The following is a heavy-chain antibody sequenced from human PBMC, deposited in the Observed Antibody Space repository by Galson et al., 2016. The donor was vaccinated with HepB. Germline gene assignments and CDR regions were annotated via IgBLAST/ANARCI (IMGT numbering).Heavy chain of an antibody. CDR2: IKRKTDGGTT. J-gene: IGHJ5*02. CDR1: GFTFSPAW. CDR3: EGAGSIDLTDH. D-gene: IGHD3-10*01. V-gene: IGHV3-15*01. Sequence: SLRLSCAASGFTFSPAWMTWVRQAPGKGLEWVGHIKRKTDGGTTDYATVVKGSFTSSREDARNTVYLQMNSLKTEDTAGYNCEGAGSIDLTDHWGQGTLVTVSS.